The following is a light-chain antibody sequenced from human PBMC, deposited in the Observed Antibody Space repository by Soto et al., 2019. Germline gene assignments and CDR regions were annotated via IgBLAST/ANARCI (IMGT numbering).Light chain of an antibody. J-gene: IGKJ2*01. CDR3: QQYSSLPHT. CDR2: GVS. V-gene: IGKV3-20*01. Sequence: ENVLTQSPGTLSLSPGERATLSCRATQSVTSRYFAWYQQKPGQAPRLLICGVSSRATDIPDRFSGSGSGTDFTLTISRLEPEDFVVYYCQQYSSLPHTFGQGTKLEVK. CDR1: QSVTSRY.